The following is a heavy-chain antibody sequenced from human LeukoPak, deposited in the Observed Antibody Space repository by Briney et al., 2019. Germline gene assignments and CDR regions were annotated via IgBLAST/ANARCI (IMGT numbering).Heavy chain of an antibody. D-gene: IGHD3-22*01. CDR1: GFTFSSYS. Sequence: GGSLRLSCAASGFTFSSYSMNWVRQAPGKGLEWVSSISSSSYIYYADSVKGRFTISRDNAKNSLYLQMNSLRAEDTAVYYCARGLTYYYDSSGFEWDYWGQGTLVTVYS. CDR3: ARGLTYYYDSSGFEWDY. CDR2: ISSSSYI. J-gene: IGHJ4*02. V-gene: IGHV3-21*01.